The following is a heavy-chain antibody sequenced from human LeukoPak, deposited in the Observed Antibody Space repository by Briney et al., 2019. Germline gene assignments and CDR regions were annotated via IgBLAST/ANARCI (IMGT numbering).Heavy chain of an antibody. CDR3: ARVGEQLGFDY. J-gene: IGHJ4*02. D-gene: IGHD3-10*01. CDR1: GFTFSGFS. Sequence: PGGSPRLSCAASGFTFSGFSMNWVRQTPGKGLEWVSSISSRSSNIYYADSMKGRFTISRDNAKNSLYLQMNSLRAEDTAVYYCARVGEQLGFDYWGQGTLVTVSS. V-gene: IGHV3-21*01. CDR2: ISSRSSNI.